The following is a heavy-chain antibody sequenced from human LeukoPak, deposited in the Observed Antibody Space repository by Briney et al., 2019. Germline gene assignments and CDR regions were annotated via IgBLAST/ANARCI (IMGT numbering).Heavy chain of an antibody. Sequence: GGSLRLSCAASGFSFSRYWMSWVRQAPGKGLEWVANIKQDGSEKYYVESVKGRFTISRDNAKKTLYLQMNSLSAEDTAVYYRATDAFSFGSSGYGTINYWGQGALVTVSS. D-gene: IGHD3-22*01. J-gene: IGHJ4*02. CDR1: GFSFSRYW. V-gene: IGHV3-7*01. CDR2: IKQDGSEK. CDR3: ATDAFSFGSSGYGTINY.